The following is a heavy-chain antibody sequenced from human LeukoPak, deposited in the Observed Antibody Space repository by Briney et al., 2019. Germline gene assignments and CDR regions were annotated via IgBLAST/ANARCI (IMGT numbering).Heavy chain of an antibody. J-gene: IGHJ5*02. CDR1: GGSFSGYY. D-gene: IGHD1-26*01. CDR2: INHSGST. CDR3: ARGDVGATAVPFDP. Sequence: SETLSLTCAVYGGSFSGYYWSWLRQPPGKGLEWIGEINHSGSTNYNPSLKSRVTISVDTSKNQFSLKLTSVTAADTAVYYCARGDVGATAVPFDPWGQGTLVTVSS. V-gene: IGHV4-34*01.